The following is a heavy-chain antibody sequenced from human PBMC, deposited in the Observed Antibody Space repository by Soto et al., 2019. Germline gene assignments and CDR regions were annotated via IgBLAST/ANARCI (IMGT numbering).Heavy chain of an antibody. CDR2: IWYDGSNK. Sequence: QVQLVESGGGVVQPGRSLRLSCAASGFTFSSYGMHWVRQAPGKGLEWVAVIWYDGSNKYYADSVKGRFTISRDNSKNTLYLQMNSLRAEDTAVYYCASGGRYFDWSLGDYWGQGTLVTVSS. CDR1: GFTFSSYG. CDR3: ASGGRYFDWSLGDY. D-gene: IGHD3-9*01. V-gene: IGHV3-33*01. J-gene: IGHJ4*02.